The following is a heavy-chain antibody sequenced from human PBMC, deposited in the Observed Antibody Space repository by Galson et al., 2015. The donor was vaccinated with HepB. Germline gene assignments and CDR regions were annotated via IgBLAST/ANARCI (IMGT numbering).Heavy chain of an antibody. Sequence: SLRLSCAASGFTFSKYDMSWVRQGPGKGLECVSVITSSGEAAHYTDSVKGRFTISRDNSKNTLYLQMNSLRVEDTAIYYRGKEVSPYYYDYWGQGTLVTVSS. CDR3: GKEVSPYYYDY. J-gene: IGHJ4*02. CDR1: GFTFSKYD. V-gene: IGHV3-23*01. CDR2: ITSSGEAA.